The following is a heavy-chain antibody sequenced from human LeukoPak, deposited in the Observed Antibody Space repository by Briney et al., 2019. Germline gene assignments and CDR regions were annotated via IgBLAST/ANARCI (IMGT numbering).Heavy chain of an antibody. Sequence: GGSLRLSCAASGFSFSSYWMHWVRQAPGKGLVWVSRLNTDGSSTNYADSVKGRFTVSRDNAKNTLYLQMNSLRAEDTAVYYCARVIGWDEPFDIWGQGTMVTVSS. V-gene: IGHV3-74*01. J-gene: IGHJ3*02. CDR2: LNTDGSST. CDR1: GFSFSSYW. CDR3: ARVIGWDEPFDI. D-gene: IGHD1-26*01.